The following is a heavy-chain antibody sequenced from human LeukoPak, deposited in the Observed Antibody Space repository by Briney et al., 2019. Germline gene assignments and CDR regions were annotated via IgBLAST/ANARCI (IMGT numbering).Heavy chain of an antibody. CDR3: AREAGDYVWGSYRPPEPDY. V-gene: IGHV1-18*04. D-gene: IGHD3-16*02. CDR1: GYTFTSYV. J-gene: IGHJ4*02. Sequence: AAVKVSCKACGYTFTSYVISWVRPAPGQGLEGMGWINAYNGNTNNVQKLQGRVTMTTDTSTRTAYMELRSLRSDDTAVYYCAREAGDYVWGSYRPPEPDYWGQGTLVTVSS. CDR2: INAYNGNT.